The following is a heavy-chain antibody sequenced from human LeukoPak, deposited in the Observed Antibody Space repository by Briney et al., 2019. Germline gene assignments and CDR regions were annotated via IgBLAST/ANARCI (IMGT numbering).Heavy chain of an antibody. CDR1: GASISSHY. J-gene: IGHJ4*02. CDR2: IYYSGST. CDR3: ARGGIAAAHPFDY. D-gene: IGHD6-13*01. Sequence: SETLSLTCTVSGASISSHYWSWIRQPPGKGLEWIGYIYYSGSTNYNPSLKSRVTISVDTSKNQFSLKLSSVTAADTAVYYCARGGIAAAHPFDYWGQGTLVTVSS. V-gene: IGHV4-59*11.